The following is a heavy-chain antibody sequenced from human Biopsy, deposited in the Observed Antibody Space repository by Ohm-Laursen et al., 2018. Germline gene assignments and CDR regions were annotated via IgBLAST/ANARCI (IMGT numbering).Heavy chain of an antibody. J-gene: IGHJ5*01. CDR1: RFSFSDNY. CDR3: ARAGRYCSGGGCYSWFDS. Sequence: GSLRLSCAASRFSFSDNYMDWVRQAPGKGLEWVGRIRDKANSYTTDYAASVKGRFTISRDDSKNSLYLQMNSLKTEDTALYYCARAGRYCSGGGCYSWFDSWGQGTLVTVSS. D-gene: IGHD2-15*01. V-gene: IGHV3-72*01. CDR2: IRDKANSYTT.